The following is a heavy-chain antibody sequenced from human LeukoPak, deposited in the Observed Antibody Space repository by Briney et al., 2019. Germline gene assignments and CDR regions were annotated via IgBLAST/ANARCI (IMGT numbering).Heavy chain of an antibody. Sequence: SETLSLTCTVSGGSISSYYWSWIRQPPGKGLEWIGYIYYSGSTNYNPSLKSRVTISVDTSKNQFSLKLSSVTAADTAAYYCARAEPLYYYGMDVWGKGTTVTVSS. CDR3: ARAEPLYYYGMDV. CDR2: IYYSGST. V-gene: IGHV4-59*01. J-gene: IGHJ6*04. CDR1: GGSISSYY.